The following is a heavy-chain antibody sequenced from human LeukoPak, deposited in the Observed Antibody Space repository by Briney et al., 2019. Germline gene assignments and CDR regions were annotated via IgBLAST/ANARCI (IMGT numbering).Heavy chain of an antibody. CDR3: ARDSKPTHDY. CDR1: GFTFSSYA. V-gene: IGHV3-64*01. J-gene: IGHJ4*02. D-gene: IGHD1-14*01. CDR2: ISSNGGST. Sequence: QPGGSLRLSCAASGFTFSSYAMHWVRQAPGKGLEYVSAISSNGGSTYYANSVKGRFTISRDNSKNTLYLQMGSLRTEDMAVYYCARDSKPTHDYWGQGTLVTVSS.